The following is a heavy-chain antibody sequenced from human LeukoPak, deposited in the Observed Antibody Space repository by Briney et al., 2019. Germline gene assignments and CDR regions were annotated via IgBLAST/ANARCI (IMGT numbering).Heavy chain of an antibody. V-gene: IGHV3-23*01. CDR3: AKDPYRASSGLVDY. Sequence: GGSLRLSCATSGFTFSNSAVSCVPEAPGKGGECVSSISGSGGTTYYAHSVKRRFTLSRDNSKNTLYLQMNSRRAEDTAVYYCAKDPYRASSGLVDYWGQGTLVTVSS. D-gene: IGHD5-12*01. CDR1: GFTFSNSA. J-gene: IGHJ4*02. CDR2: ISGSGGTT.